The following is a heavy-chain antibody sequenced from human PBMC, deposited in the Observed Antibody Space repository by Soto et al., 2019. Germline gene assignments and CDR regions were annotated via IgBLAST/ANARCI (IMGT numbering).Heavy chain of an antibody. CDR1: GFTFSSYA. CDR3: AKLNYDILTGYTDV. V-gene: IGHV3-23*01. D-gene: IGHD3-9*01. Sequence: GGSLRLSCAASGFTFSSYAISWVRQAPGKGLEWVSGISGSGGSTYYADSVKGRFTISRDNSKNTLYLQMNSLRAEDTAVYYCAKLNYDILTGYTDVWGQGTTVTVSS. J-gene: IGHJ6*02. CDR2: ISGSGGST.